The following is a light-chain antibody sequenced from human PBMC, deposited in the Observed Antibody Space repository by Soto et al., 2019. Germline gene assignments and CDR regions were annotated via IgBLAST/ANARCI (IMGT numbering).Light chain of an antibody. CDR2: DAS. CDR1: QSISSW. V-gene: IGKV1-5*01. J-gene: IGKJ2*01. Sequence: DIQMTQSPSTLSASVGDRVTITCRASQSISSWLAWYQQKPGKAPKLLIYDASSLESGVPSRFSGSGSGTEFTLTISSLQPDDFAPYYCQQYNSYSREYTFGQGTKLEIK. CDR3: QQYNSYSREYT.